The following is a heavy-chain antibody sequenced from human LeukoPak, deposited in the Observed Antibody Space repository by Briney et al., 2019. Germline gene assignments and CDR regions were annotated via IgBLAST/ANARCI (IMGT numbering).Heavy chain of an antibody. D-gene: IGHD1-26*01. V-gene: IGHV4-59*01. Sequence: PSETLSLTCTVSGGSISSYYWSWIRQPPGKGLEWIGYIYYSGSTNYNPPLKSRVTISVDTSKNQFSLKLSSVTAADTAVYYCARGEEYFDYWGQGTLVTVSS. CDR2: IYYSGST. CDR1: GGSISSYY. J-gene: IGHJ4*02. CDR3: ARGEEYFDY.